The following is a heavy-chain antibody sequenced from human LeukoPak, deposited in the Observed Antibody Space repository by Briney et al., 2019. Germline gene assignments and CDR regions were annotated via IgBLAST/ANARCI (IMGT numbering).Heavy chain of an antibody. V-gene: IGHV4-34*01. Sequence: SETLPLTCAVYGGSFSGYYWSWIRQPPGKGLEWIGEINHSGSATYNPSLKSRVTISVDTSKNQFSLKLSSVTAADTAVYYCARVRFLEWLTSNYMDVWGKGTTVTVSS. J-gene: IGHJ6*03. D-gene: IGHD3-3*01. CDR2: INHSGSA. CDR1: GGSFSGYY. CDR3: ARVRFLEWLTSNYMDV.